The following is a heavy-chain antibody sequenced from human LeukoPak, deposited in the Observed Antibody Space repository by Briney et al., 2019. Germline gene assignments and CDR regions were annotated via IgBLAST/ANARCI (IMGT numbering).Heavy chain of an antibody. CDR1: GFTFSSYE. D-gene: IGHD6-19*01. Sequence: PGGSLRLSCAASGFTFSSYEMNWGRQAPGKGLGGDSYISSSGSTIYYAAAVKGQFTISRDDAKNSLYLQMSSLRAEDTAVYYCARDLVAVAHFDFWGQGTLVTVSS. V-gene: IGHV3-48*03. CDR2: ISSSGSTI. CDR3: ARDLVAVAHFDF. J-gene: IGHJ4*02.